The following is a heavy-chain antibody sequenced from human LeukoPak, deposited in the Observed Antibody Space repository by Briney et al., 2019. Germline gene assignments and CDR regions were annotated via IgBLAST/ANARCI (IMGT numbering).Heavy chain of an antibody. J-gene: IGHJ4*02. Sequence: PGGSLRLSCAASGFTVSSNYMIWVRQAPGKGLQWVSVIYSGGTTDYADSVKGRFIISRDNSKNTVYLQMNSLRAEDTAMYHCARSSGGSHFDYWGQGTLVTVSS. V-gene: IGHV3-53*01. D-gene: IGHD1-26*01. CDR3: ARSSGGSHFDY. CDR1: GFTVSSNY. CDR2: IYSGGTT.